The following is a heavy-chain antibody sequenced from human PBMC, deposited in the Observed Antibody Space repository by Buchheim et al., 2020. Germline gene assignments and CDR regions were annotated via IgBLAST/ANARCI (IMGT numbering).Heavy chain of an antibody. J-gene: IGHJ5*02. CDR2: INHSGST. CDR1: GGSFSGYY. V-gene: IGHV4-34*01. Sequence: QVQLQQWGAGLLKPSETLSLTCAVYGGSFSGYYWSWIRQPPGKGLEWIGEINHSGSTNYNTSLKSRVTISVDTSKNQFSLKLSSVTAADTAVYYCARRPVPYGSGPNWFDPWGQGTL. D-gene: IGHD3-10*01. CDR3: ARRPVPYGSGPNWFDP.